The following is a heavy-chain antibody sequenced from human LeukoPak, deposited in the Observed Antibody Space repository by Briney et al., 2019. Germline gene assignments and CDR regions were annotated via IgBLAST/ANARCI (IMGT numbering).Heavy chain of an antibody. D-gene: IGHD1-26*01. V-gene: IGHV3-21*01. CDR3: ARVLEVGATTGGGIDY. J-gene: IGHJ4*02. Sequence: GGSLRLSCAASGFTFSNYNMNWVRQAPGRGLEWISSISSSSTYIYYADSVKGRFTISRDNAKNSLYLQMNSLRAEDTAVYYCARVLEVGATTGGGIDYWGQGTLVTVSS. CDR1: GFTFSNYN. CDR2: ISSSSTYI.